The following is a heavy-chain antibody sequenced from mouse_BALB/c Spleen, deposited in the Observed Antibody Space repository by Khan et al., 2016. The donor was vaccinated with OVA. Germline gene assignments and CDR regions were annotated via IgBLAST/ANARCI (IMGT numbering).Heavy chain of an antibody. CDR3: SRREYCSSFAC. D-gene: IGHD2-12*01. V-gene: IGHV9-3-1*01. Sequence: QIQLVQSGPELKKPGETVKISCKASGYTFTNYGMDWVKQAPGKGLKWMGWLNTYSGEATYPDDFKGRFAFSLETSARTAYLQFNNLKDEDTATFCCSRREYCSSFACWGQGTLVTVSA. CDR2: LNTYSGEA. CDR1: GYTFTNYG. J-gene: IGHJ3*01.